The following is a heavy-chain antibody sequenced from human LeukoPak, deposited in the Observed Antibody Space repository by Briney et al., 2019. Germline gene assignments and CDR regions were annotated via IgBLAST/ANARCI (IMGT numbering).Heavy chain of an antibody. D-gene: IGHD6-19*01. Sequence: GGSLRLSCAASGFTFRSYGMHWVRRAPGKGLEWVAVIWYDGSNKYYADSVKGRFTVSRDNSKNTLYLQMNSLRAEDTAVYYCATAVASSSGWYADYWGQGTLVTVSS. CDR3: ATAVASSSGWYADY. CDR2: IWYDGSNK. V-gene: IGHV3-33*01. CDR1: GFTFRSYG. J-gene: IGHJ4*02.